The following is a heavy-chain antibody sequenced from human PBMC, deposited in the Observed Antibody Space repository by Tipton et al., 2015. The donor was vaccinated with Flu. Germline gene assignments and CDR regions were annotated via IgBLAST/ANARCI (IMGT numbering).Heavy chain of an antibody. Sequence: SLRLSCAASGFTVSSNYMSWVRQAPGKGLEWVSVIYSGGSTYYADSVKGRFTISRDNSKNTLYLQMNSLRAEDTAVYYCARARKYSSGWCWGQGTLVTVSS. J-gene: IGHJ4*02. CDR3: ARARKYSSGWC. V-gene: IGHV3-53*01. CDR1: GFTVSSNY. CDR2: IYSGGST. D-gene: IGHD6-19*01.